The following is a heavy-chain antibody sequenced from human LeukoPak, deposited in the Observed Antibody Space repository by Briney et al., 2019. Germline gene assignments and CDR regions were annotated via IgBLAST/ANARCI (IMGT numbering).Heavy chain of an antibody. D-gene: IGHD6-19*01. CDR2: MNPNSGNT. CDR3: ARGLRIAVATPRSYYFDY. Sequence: GASVKVSCKASGYTFTSYDINWVRQATGQGLEWMGWMNPNSGNTGYAQKFQGRVTMTRNTSISTAYMELSSLRSEDTAVYYCARGLRIAVATPRSYYFDYWGQGTLVTVSS. CDR1: GYTFTSYD. J-gene: IGHJ4*02. V-gene: IGHV1-8*01.